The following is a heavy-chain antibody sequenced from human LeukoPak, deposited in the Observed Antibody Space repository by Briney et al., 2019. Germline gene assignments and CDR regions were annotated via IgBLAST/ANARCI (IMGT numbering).Heavy chain of an antibody. D-gene: IGHD2-2*01. J-gene: IGHJ3*02. CDR3: AMIVVVPARAFDI. Sequence: GGSLRLSCAASGFTFSSYEMNWVRQAPGKGLEWVSYISSSGSTIYYADSVKGRFTISRDNAKNSLYLQMNSLRAEDTAVYYCAMIVVVPARAFDIWGQGTMVTASS. CDR1: GFTFSSYE. V-gene: IGHV3-48*03. CDR2: ISSSGSTI.